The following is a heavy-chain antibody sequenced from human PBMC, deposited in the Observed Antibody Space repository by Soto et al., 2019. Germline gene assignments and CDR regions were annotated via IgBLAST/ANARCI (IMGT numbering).Heavy chain of an antibody. Sequence: QITLKESDPTLMKPTQTLTLTCTFSGFSLSTSGVGVDWIRQPPGKALEWLALIYWDDVKRYSPSLKNRLTITKDTSKNQVVLTMTNMDPVDTATYYCAHRRSNSFSHWGQGTLITVSS. CDR2: IYWDDVK. CDR3: AHRRSNSFSH. J-gene: IGHJ4*02. V-gene: IGHV2-5*02. D-gene: IGHD2-8*01. CDR1: GFSLSTSGVG.